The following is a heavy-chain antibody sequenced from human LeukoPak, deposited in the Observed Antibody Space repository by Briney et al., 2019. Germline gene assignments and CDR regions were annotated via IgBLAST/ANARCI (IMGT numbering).Heavy chain of an antibody. CDR2: INPNSGGT. D-gene: IGHD3-10*01. J-gene: IGHJ4*02. CDR1: GYIYTGCY. Sequence: GASVKVSCKSSGYIYTGCYMRFVRQAPGQGLEWMGWINPNSGGTNYAQKFQGRVTMTRDTSISTAYMELSRLRSDDTAVYYCARSRTGSGFLFDYWGQGTLVTVSS. CDR3: ARSRTGSGFLFDY. V-gene: IGHV1-2*02.